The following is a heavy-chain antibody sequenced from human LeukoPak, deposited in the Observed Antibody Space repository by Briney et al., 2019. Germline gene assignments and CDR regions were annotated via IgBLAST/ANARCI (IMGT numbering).Heavy chain of an antibody. CDR3: ARELGYCSGTTCSVHYYGMDV. J-gene: IGHJ6*02. D-gene: IGHD2-2*01. V-gene: IGHV3-48*02. CDR1: GFTFSSYS. Sequence: PGGSLRLSCAASGFTFSSYSMNWVRQAPGKGREWVSYISISSSTIYYGDSVKGRFTISRDNAKNSVYLQMNSLGDEDTAVYYCARELGYCSGTTCSVHYYGMDVWGQGTTVTVSS. CDR2: ISISSSTI.